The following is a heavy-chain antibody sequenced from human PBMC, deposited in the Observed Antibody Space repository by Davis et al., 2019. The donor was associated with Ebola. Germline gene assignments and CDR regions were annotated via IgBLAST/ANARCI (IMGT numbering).Heavy chain of an antibody. V-gene: IGHV3-7*03. CDR1: GFSFSTYW. J-gene: IGHJ4*02. CDR3: TCSSSSVGDY. CDR2: IKQDGSER. D-gene: IGHD6-6*01. Sequence: GESLKISCAASGFSFSTYWMSWVRQAPGKGLEWVASIKQDGSERYYVDSVKGRFTISRDNAKNSLYLQMNSLKTEDTAVYYCTCSSSSVGDYWGQGTLVTVSS.